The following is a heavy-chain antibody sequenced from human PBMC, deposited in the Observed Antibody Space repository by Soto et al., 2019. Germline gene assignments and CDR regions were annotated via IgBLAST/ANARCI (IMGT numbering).Heavy chain of an antibody. CDR3: ARDASLRYFDWLLSFDY. CDR2: IYHSGST. D-gene: IGHD3-9*01. CDR1: GYSISSGYY. J-gene: IGHJ4*02. V-gene: IGHV4-38-2*02. Sequence: SETLSLTCAVSGYSISSGYYWGWIRQPPGKGLEWIGSIYHSGSTYYNPSLKSRVTISVDTSKNQFSLKLSSVTAADTAVYYCARDASLRYFDWLLSFDYWGQGTLVTVSS.